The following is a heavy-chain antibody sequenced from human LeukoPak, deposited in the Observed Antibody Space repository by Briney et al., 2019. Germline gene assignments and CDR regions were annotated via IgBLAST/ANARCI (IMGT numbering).Heavy chain of an antibody. CDR1: GGSISSSSYY. Sequence: PSETLSLTCTVSGGSISSSSYYWGWIRQPPGKGLEWIGSIYYSGSTYYNPSLKSRVTISVDTSKNQFSLQLNSVTPEDTAVYYCARAFEDSSGWYGEGNWFDPWGQGTLVTVSS. V-gene: IGHV4-39*01. D-gene: IGHD6-19*01. CDR3: ARAFEDSSGWYGEGNWFDP. CDR2: IYYSGST. J-gene: IGHJ5*02.